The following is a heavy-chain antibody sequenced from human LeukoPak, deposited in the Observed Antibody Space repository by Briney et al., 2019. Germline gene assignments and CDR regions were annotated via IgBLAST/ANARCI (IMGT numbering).Heavy chain of an antibody. CDR2: INPNSGGT. J-gene: IGHJ4*02. Sequence: ASVKVSCKASGFTSTAYYMHWVRQAPGQGLEWMGWINPNSGGTNYAQKFQGRVTMTRDTSISTAYMELSRLRSDDTAVYYCARGPHWDPHSDYWGQGTLVTVSS. V-gene: IGHV1-2*02. D-gene: IGHD7-27*01. CDR3: ARGPHWDPHSDY. CDR1: GFTSTAYY.